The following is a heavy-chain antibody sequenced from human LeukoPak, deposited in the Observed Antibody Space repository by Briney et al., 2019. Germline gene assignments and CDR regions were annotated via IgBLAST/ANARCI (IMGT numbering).Heavy chain of an antibody. Sequence: SETLSLTCTVSGGSIRSYYWSWVRQPAGKGLEWIGRIYTSGSTNYNPSLKSRVTMSVDTSKNQFSLKLSSVTAADTAVYYCASTLYSYGTDYFDYWGQGTLVTVSS. V-gene: IGHV4-4*07. CDR1: GGSIRSYY. J-gene: IGHJ4*02. CDR2: IYTSGST. CDR3: ASTLYSYGTDYFDY. D-gene: IGHD5-18*01.